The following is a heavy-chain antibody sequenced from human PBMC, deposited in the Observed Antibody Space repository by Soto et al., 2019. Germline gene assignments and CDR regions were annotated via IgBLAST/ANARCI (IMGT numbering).Heavy chain of an antibody. J-gene: IGHJ4*02. D-gene: IGHD1-26*01. CDR2: ISGSGDSA. CDR1: GFTFSSNA. CDR3: AKLVGVNTGY. Sequence: PGGSLRLSCAASGFTFSSNAMSWVRQGPGKGLEWVSAISGSGDSAYYADSVKGRFTISRDNSKNTLYLQMNSLRAEDTAVYYCAKLVGVNTGYWRQGTQVTVSS. V-gene: IGHV3-23*01.